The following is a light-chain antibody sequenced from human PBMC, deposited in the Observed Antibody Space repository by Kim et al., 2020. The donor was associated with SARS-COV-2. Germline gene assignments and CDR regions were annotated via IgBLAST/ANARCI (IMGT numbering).Light chain of an antibody. CDR1: QSLLHSNGYNY. CDR2: LSS. CDR3: MQTLQTPLT. Sequence: DIVMTQSPLSLPVTPGEPASISCRSSQSLLHSNGYNYLDWYLQKPGQSPQLLIYLSSYRASGVPDRFSGSGSGTDFALKISRVEAEDVGVYYCMQTLQTPLTFGGGTKVDIK. V-gene: IGKV2-28*01. J-gene: IGKJ4*01.